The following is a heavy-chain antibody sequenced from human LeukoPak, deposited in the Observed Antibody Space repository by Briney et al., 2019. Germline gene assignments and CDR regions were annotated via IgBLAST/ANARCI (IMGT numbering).Heavy chain of an antibody. Sequence: GGSLRLSCAASGFTFSSYWMSWVRQAPGKGLEWVANIKQDGSEKYYVDSVKGRFTISRDNAKNSLYLQMNGLRAEDTAVYYCAREGVRYDSSGYNAFDIWGQGTMVTVSS. V-gene: IGHV3-7*01. CDR3: AREGVRYDSSGYNAFDI. D-gene: IGHD3-22*01. J-gene: IGHJ3*02. CDR1: GFTFSSYW. CDR2: IKQDGSEK.